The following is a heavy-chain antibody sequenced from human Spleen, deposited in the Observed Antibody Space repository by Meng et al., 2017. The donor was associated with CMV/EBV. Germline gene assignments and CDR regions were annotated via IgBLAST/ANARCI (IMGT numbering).Heavy chain of an antibody. D-gene: IGHD1-14*01. V-gene: IGHV4-31*02. J-gene: IGHJ4*02. CDR2: IYYSGPP. CDR3: ARASPGWDYFDY. Sequence: ISGGSNSSGGSYWSWIRQHPEKGLEWIANIYYSGPPTYNPSLKRRATLSVDTSKNQFSLRLGSVTDADTAVYFCARASPGWDYFDYWGRGTLVTVSS. CDR1: GGSNSSGGSY.